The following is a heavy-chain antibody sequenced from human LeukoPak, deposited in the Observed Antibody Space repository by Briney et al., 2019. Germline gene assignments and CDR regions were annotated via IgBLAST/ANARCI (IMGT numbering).Heavy chain of an antibody. Sequence: GPLTHLCTAAGRTFSRDSRNWVRQAPGKGLEWVSYISSSSSTIYYADSVKGRFTISRDNAKNSLYLQMNCLRAEDTAVYYCARAGNDYGGKFDYWGQGTLVTVSS. D-gene: IGHD4-23*01. CDR3: ARAGNDYGGKFDY. CDR2: ISSSSSTI. V-gene: IGHV3-48*04. CDR1: GRTFSRDS. J-gene: IGHJ4*02.